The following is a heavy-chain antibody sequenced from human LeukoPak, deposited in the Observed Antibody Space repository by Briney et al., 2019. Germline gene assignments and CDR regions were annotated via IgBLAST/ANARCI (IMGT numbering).Heavy chain of an antibody. V-gene: IGHV4-39*01. CDR2: IYYSGSA. CDR3: ARRPSWPSTSVFDS. D-gene: IGHD2-2*01. CDR1: GGSVSSISYF. J-gene: IGHJ3*02. Sequence: SETLSLTCGVSGGSVSSISYFWGWIRQPPGKGLQWIGSIYYSGSAYYNPSLQSRVAISVATSRNQFSRTLTSVTAADTAVYYCARRPSWPSTSVFDSWDRGTMVTVSP.